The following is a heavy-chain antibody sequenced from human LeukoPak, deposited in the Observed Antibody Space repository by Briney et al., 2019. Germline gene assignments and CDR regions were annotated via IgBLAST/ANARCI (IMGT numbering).Heavy chain of an antibody. CDR3: ARDGGTAMVFDY. CDR1: GFTFSSYA. V-gene: IGHV3-33*08. J-gene: IGHJ4*02. Sequence: GGSLRLSCVASGFTFSSYAMHWVRQAPGKGLEWVAVIWYDGSNKYYADSVKGRFTISRDNSKNTLYLQMNSLRAEDTAVYYCARDGGTAMVFDYWGQGTLVTVSS. D-gene: IGHD5-18*01. CDR2: IWYDGSNK.